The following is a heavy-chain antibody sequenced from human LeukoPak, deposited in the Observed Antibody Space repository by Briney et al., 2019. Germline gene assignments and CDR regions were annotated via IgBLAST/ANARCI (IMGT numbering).Heavy chain of an antibody. CDR1: GGSVSGGSYY. V-gene: IGHV4-61*01. CDR2: FYYTGST. J-gene: IGHJ4*02. Sequence: PSETLSLTCTVSGGSVSGGSYYWSWIRQPPGKGLEWIVYFYYTGSTNYNPSLKSRVTIDTSKNQFSLRLSSVTAADTAVYYCASGQFLVSNDYWGQGILVTVSS. CDR3: ASGQFLVSNDY. D-gene: IGHD5/OR15-5a*01.